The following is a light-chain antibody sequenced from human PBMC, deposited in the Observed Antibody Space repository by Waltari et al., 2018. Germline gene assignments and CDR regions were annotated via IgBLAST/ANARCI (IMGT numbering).Light chain of an antibody. CDR1: SSDLGRYNS. Sequence: QSALTQPASLSGSPGQSTPIPLTGTSSDLGRYNSVSWYQQHPGEAPKLMIYDVSVRPSGVSNRFSGSKSGNTASLTISGLQAEDEADYYCSSSTSRTALLFGGGTKLTVL. V-gene: IGLV2-14*03. CDR3: SSSTSRTALL. CDR2: DVS. J-gene: IGLJ2*01.